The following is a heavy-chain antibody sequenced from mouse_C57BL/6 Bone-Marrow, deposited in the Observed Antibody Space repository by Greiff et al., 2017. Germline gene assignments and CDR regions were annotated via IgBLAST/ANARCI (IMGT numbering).Heavy chain of an antibody. J-gene: IGHJ4*01. Sequence: EVQGVESGEGLVKPGGSLKLSCAASGFTFSSYAMSWVRQTPEKRLEWVAYISSGGDYFYYADTAKGRFTISRSNARNTLYLQKSSLKSEETAMYYCTRVRIYYYGSSYAYYAMDYWGQGTSVTVSS. V-gene: IGHV5-9-1*02. CDR1: GFTFSSYA. D-gene: IGHD1-1*01. CDR2: ISSGGDYF. CDR3: TRVRIYYYGSSYAYYAMDY.